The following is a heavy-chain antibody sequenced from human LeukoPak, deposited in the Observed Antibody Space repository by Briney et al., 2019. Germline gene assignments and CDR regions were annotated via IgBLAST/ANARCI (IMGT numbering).Heavy chain of an antibody. CDR3: ARAYSSSWPMGLSAFDI. Sequence: GGSLRLSCAASGFTFSSYSMKWVRQAPGKGLEWVSYISSSSSTIYYADSVKGRFAISRDNAKNSLYLQMNSLRAEDTAVYYCARAYSSSWPMGLSAFDIWGQGTMVTVSS. CDR1: GFTFSSYS. CDR2: ISSSSSTI. J-gene: IGHJ3*02. D-gene: IGHD6-13*01. V-gene: IGHV3-48*01.